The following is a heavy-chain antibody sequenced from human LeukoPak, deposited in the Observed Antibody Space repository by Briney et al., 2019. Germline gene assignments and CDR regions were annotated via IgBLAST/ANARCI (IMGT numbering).Heavy chain of an antibody. J-gene: IGHJ5*02. CDR3: ARELIVVVTARPPRAVATMDP. V-gene: IGHV1-69*04. CDR1: GGTLSSYA. D-gene: IGHD2-21*02. Sequence: SMKVSCKADGGTLSSYAIRWVRQAPGQGIEWMGRIIPILGIANYGQKFQGRVTITADKSTSTAYMELSSLRSEDTAVYYCARELIVVVTARPPRAVATMDPWGQGTLVTVSS. CDR2: IIPILGIA.